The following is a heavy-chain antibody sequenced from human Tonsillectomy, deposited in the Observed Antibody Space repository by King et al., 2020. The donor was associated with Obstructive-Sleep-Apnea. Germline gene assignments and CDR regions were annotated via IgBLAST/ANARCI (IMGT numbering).Heavy chain of an antibody. CDR1: WLSLTSNGMR. CDR3: ARPSGGHGMDV. J-gene: IGHJ6*02. CDR2: IYLDDYN. V-gene: IGHV2-5*02. Sequence: ITLKESGPTLVKPTQTLTLTCTFSWLSLTSNGMRVAWIRQPPGKSLEWLALIYLDDYNRYSPSLKSRLTITKDTSKNQLVFTMTNMDPVDTATYYCARPSGGHGMDVWGQGTTVTVSS.